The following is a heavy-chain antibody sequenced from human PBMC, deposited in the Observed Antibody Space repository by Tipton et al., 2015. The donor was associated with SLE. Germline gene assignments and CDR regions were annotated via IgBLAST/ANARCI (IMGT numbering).Heavy chain of an antibody. J-gene: IGHJ3*02. V-gene: IGHV4-59*12. CDR1: GGSISSYY. D-gene: IGHD5-24*01. CDR2: IYYSGST. CDR3: ARGEEMATIVAFDI. Sequence: TLSLTCTVSGGSISSYYWSWIRQPPGKGLEWIGYIYYSGSTNYNPSLKSRVTISVDRSKNQFSLKLSSVTAADTAVYYCARGEEMATIVAFDIWGQGTMVTVSS.